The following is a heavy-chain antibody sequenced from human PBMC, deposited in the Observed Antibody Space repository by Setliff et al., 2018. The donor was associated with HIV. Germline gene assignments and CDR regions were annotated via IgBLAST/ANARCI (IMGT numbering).Heavy chain of an antibody. J-gene: IGHJ4*02. CDR2: TIPIFSMS. Sequence: SVKVSCKASGDTFSTHTIHWLRQAPGQGPEWMGRTIPIFSMSNAALNFQGRLMITADKSSNTAYMSLTKLTFEDTAMYYCATSYGSGVAPFGNWGQGTLVTVSS. D-gene: IGHD3-10*01. CDR3: ATSYGSGVAPFGN. V-gene: IGHV1-69*02. CDR1: GDTFSTHT.